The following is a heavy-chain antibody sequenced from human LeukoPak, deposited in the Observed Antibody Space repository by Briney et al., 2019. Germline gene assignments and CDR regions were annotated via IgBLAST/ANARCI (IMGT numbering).Heavy chain of an antibody. CDR3: AKVRNTSGSLKWTFDK. Sequence: GGSLRLSCVASGFSFSSYVMLWVRQSPGKGLEWVAFIRSDGSNKYYADSVKGRFAISRDNFRNTLYLQMNNLRTEDTAVYFCAKVRNTSGSLKWTFDKWGQGTLVAVSS. D-gene: IGHD6-19*01. CDR1: GFSFSSYV. V-gene: IGHV3-30*02. J-gene: IGHJ4*02. CDR2: IRSDGSNK.